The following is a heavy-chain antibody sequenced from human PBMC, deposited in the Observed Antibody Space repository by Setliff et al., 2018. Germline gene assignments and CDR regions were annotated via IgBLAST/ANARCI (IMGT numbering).Heavy chain of an antibody. V-gene: IGHV3-11*01. CDR1: GFTFSDYY. Sequence: GGSLRLSCAASGFTFSDYYMSWIRQAPGKGLEWVSAISASGRTTYSADSVKGRFTISRDNSKNTLSLQMNSLRAEDTAVYYCARDWGIAVDHGLDYWGQGALVTVSS. CDR3: ARDWGIAVDHGLDY. D-gene: IGHD6-19*01. CDR2: ISASGRTT. J-gene: IGHJ4*02.